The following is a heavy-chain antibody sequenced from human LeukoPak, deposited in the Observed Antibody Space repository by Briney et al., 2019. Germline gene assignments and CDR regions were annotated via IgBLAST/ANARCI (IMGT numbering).Heavy chain of an antibody. D-gene: IGHD6-6*01. CDR1: GFTFSSYS. J-gene: IGHJ6*03. Sequence: PGGSLRLSCAASGFTFSSYSMNWVRQAPGKGLEWVSSISSSGRYIFYAASVKGRFTISKDSAMNSLYLQMNSLRVEDTAVYYCARQGQFVGYYYYYMDVWGKGTTVTVSS. CDR2: ISSSGRYI. V-gene: IGHV3-21*06. CDR3: ARQGQFVGYYYYYMDV.